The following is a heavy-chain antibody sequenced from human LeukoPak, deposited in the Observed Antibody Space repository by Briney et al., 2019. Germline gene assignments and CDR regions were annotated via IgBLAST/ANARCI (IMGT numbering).Heavy chain of an antibody. Sequence: ASVKVSCKASGYTFTSYYMHWVRQAPGQGLEWMGIINPSGGSTSYAQKFQGRVTMTRDTSTSTVHMELSSLRSEDTAVYYCARGSGATYYYDSSAGFWGQGTLVTVSS. CDR3: ARGSGATYYYDSSAGF. D-gene: IGHD3-22*01. V-gene: IGHV1-46*01. J-gene: IGHJ4*02. CDR2: INPSGGST. CDR1: GYTFTSYY.